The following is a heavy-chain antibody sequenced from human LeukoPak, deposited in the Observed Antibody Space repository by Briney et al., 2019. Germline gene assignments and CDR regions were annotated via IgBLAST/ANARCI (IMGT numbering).Heavy chain of an antibody. CDR1: GFTVSSNY. D-gene: IGHD3-10*01. CDR3: ARLGGSGSYSWFDP. J-gene: IGHJ5*02. V-gene: IGHV3-11*01. CDR2: ISSSGSTI. Sequence: GGSLRLSCAASGFTVSSNYMSWIRQAPGKGLEWVSYISSSGSTIYYADSVKGRFTISRGNAKNSLYLQMNSLRAEDTAVYYCARLGGSGSYSWFDPWGQGTLVTVSS.